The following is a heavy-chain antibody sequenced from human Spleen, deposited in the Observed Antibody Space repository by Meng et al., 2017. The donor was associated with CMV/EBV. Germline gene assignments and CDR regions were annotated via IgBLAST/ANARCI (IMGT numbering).Heavy chain of an antibody. CDR1: GYTFTNYY. V-gene: IGHV1-46*01. J-gene: IGHJ6*02. CDR2: INPSGGST. CDR3: ARGDFLPFLLPQSYYGMDV. D-gene: IGHD3-3*01. Sequence: ASVKVSCKASGYTFTNYYMHWVRQAPGQGLEWMGIINPSGGSTSYAQKFQGRVTMTRDTSTSTVYMELSSLRSEDTAVYYCARGDFLPFLLPQSYYGMDVWGQGTTVTVSS.